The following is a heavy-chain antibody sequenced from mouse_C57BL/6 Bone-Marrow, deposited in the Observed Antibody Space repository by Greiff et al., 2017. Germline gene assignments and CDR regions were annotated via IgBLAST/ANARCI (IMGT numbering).Heavy chain of an antibody. CDR3: ASRFYYYGSSYDAMDY. Sequence: QVQLQQSGPGLVAPSQSLSITCTVSGFSLTSYGVSWVRQPPGKGLEWLGVIWGDGSTNYHSALISRLSISKDNPRSQVFLKLNSLQTDDTATYYCASRFYYYGSSYDAMDYWGQGTSVTVSS. V-gene: IGHV2-3*01. D-gene: IGHD1-1*01. CDR2: IWGDGST. CDR1: GFSLTSYG. J-gene: IGHJ4*01.